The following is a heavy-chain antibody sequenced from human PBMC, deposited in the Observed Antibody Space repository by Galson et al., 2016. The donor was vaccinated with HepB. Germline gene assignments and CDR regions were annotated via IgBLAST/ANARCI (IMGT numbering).Heavy chain of an antibody. Sequence: SLRLSCAASGFTFSSYWMHWVRQGPGTGLVWVSRINSDGRSTTYADSVKGRFTISRENAKNTLYLQMNSLRAEDTALYYCARVGDFWRGYTYGFDIWGQGTMVTVSS. CDR3: ARVGDFWRGYTYGFDI. CDR2: INSDGRST. CDR1: GFTFSSYW. V-gene: IGHV3-74*01. D-gene: IGHD3-3*01. J-gene: IGHJ3*02.